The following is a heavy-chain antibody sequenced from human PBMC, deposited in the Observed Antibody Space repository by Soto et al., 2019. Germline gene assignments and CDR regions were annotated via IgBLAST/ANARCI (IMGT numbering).Heavy chain of an antibody. CDR3: ARAILGGYGYTALNY. Sequence: QVQLVQSGAEVKKPGASVKVSCKASGYTFTTYGISWVRQAPGQGLEWMGLISAYNGNTDYAQKVQGRVTMTTDTSTSTAYMELRSLTSDDRAVYYCARAILGGYGYTALNYWGQGTPVTVSS. V-gene: IGHV1-18*01. CDR1: GYTFTTYG. CDR2: ISAYNGNT. D-gene: IGHD3-16*01. J-gene: IGHJ4*02.